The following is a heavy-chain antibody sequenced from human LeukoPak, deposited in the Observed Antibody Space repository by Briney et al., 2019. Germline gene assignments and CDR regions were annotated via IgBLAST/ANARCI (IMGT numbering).Heavy chain of an antibody. CDR3: ARDLSGWYGRYYFDY. J-gene: IGHJ4*02. Sequence: GGSLRLSCAASGFTFSDYWMTWVRQAPGKGLEWVANIKPDGSEKYYVDSVKGRFTISRDNAKNSLYLQMNSLRAEDTAVYYCARDLSGWYGRYYFDYWGQGTLVTVSS. V-gene: IGHV3-7*01. CDR1: GFTFSDYW. D-gene: IGHD6-19*01. CDR2: IKPDGSEK.